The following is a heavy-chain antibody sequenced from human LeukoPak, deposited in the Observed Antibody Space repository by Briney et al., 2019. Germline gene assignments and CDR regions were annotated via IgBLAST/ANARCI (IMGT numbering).Heavy chain of an antibody. CDR3: ARDLRGRDVVVSPRDDY. D-gene: IGHD2-2*01. Sequence: GASVKVSCKASGYTFAGYYMHWVRQAPGQGLEWMGIINPSGGSTSYAQKFQGRVTMTRDTSTSTVYMELSSLRSEDTAVYYCARDLRGRDVVVSPRDDYWGQGTLVTVSS. V-gene: IGHV1-46*01. J-gene: IGHJ4*02. CDR2: INPSGGST. CDR1: GYTFAGYY.